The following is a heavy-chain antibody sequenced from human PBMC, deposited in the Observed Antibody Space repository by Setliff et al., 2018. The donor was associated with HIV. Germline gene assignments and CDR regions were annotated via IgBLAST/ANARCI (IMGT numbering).Heavy chain of an antibody. CDR1: GDFFSSDYY. V-gene: IGHV4-38-2*02. D-gene: IGHD3-10*01. CDR3: AREAYGSGSYPSFGLDY. CDR2: IYHSGST. Sequence: SETLSLTCTVSGDFFSSDYYWGWIRQSPGKGLEWIGSIYHSGSTYYNPSLKSRVTISVDTSKNQFSLKLSSVTAADTAVYYCAREAYGSGSYPSFGLDYWGQGTLVTVSS. J-gene: IGHJ4*02.